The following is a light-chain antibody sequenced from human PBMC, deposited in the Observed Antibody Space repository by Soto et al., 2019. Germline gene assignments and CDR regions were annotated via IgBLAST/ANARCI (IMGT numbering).Light chain of an antibody. CDR3: SSFPNSILV. V-gene: IGLV2-14*01. CDR2: EVT. CDR1: TSDVGSHNF. Sequence: QSALTQPASVSGSPGQSITISCTGTTSDVGSHNFVSWYQQLPGKDPKLLIYEVTNRPSGTSNRFSGSKAGNTASLTISGLQAEDEAEYYCSSFPNSILVCGGGTKVPVL. J-gene: IGLJ3*02.